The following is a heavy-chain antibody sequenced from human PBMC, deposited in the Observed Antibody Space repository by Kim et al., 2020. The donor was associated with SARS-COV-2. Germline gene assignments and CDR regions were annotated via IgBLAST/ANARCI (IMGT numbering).Heavy chain of an antibody. CDR3: ARDSSRELGVFDY. CDR2: IYYSGST. CDR1: GGSISSGGYY. Sequence: SETLSLTCTVSGGSISSGGYYWSWIRQHPGKGLEWIGYIYYSGSTYYNPSLKSRVTISVDTSKNQFSLKLSSVTAADTAVYYCARDSSRELGVFDYWGQGTLVTVSS. D-gene: IGHD3-10*01. J-gene: IGHJ4*02. V-gene: IGHV4-31*03.